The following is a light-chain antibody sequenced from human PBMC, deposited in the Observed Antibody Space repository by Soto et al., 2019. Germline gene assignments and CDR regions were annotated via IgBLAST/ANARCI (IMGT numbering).Light chain of an antibody. CDR2: DAS. CDR1: QTVRNNY. CDR3: QQYSSSPRT. J-gene: IGKJ5*01. Sequence: EFVFTHSPVTLSFPPVERATLSCRASQTVRNNYLAWYQQKPGQAPRLLIYDASNRATGVPDRFSGSGSGTDFSLTISRLEPEDFAVYHCQQYSSSPRTFGQGTRLEIK. V-gene: IGKV3-20*01.